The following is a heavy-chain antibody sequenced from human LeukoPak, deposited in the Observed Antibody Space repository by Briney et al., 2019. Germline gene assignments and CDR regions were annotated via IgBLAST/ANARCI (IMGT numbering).Heavy chain of an antibody. Sequence: ASVKVSCKASGYTFTGYYMHWVRQAPGQGLEWMGWINPNSGGTNYAQKFQGRVTMTRDTSISTARMELTSLRSDDTAVYYCARAQQLDYYLDSWGQGTLVTVSS. CDR2: INPNSGGT. CDR1: GYTFTGYY. J-gene: IGHJ4*02. D-gene: IGHD6-13*01. CDR3: ARAQQLDYYLDS. V-gene: IGHV1-2*02.